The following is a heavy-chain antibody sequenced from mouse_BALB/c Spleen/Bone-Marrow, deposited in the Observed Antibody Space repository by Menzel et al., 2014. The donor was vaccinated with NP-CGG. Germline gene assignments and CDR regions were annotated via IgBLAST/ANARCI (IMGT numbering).Heavy chain of an antibody. CDR3: TRGEDY. CDR1: GFNIKDTF. J-gene: IGHJ2*01. CDR2: IDPANGNT. Sequence: VHVKQSGAELVKPGASDKLSCTGSGFNIKDTFMHWVKQRPEQGLEWIGRIDPANGNTKYDPKFQGKATITADTSSNTAYLHLTSLTSEDTAVYYCTRGEDYWGQGTTLAVSS. V-gene: IGHV14-3*02.